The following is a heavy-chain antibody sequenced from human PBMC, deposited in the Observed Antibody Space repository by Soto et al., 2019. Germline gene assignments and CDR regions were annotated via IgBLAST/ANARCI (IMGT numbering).Heavy chain of an antibody. D-gene: IGHD2-15*01. CDR2: IYYTGTT. Sequence: QVQLQESGPGLVKPSETLSLTCTVSGGSISSYYWSWIRQPPGKGLERIGYIYYTGTTYYNPSLKSRVTISVDTSKNRFSLKLTSVTAADTAVYYCARDCSVGSCFDYWGQGTLVTVSS. J-gene: IGHJ4*02. CDR1: GGSISSYY. CDR3: ARDCSVGSCFDY. V-gene: IGHV4-59*01.